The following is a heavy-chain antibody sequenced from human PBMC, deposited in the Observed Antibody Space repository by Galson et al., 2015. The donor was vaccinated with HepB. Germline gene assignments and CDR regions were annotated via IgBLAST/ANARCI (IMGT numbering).Heavy chain of an antibody. CDR1: GFTFSDNY. CDR3: ARRVYYNNKGAYFDY. Sequence: SLRLSCAASGFTFSDNYMNWIRQAPGKGLEWVSYISSSGSTIYYADSVKGRFTISRDNAKNSLYLQMNSLRAEDTAVYYCARRVYYNNKGAYFDYWGQGTLVTVSS. D-gene: IGHD4-11*01. CDR2: ISSSGSTI. J-gene: IGHJ4*02. V-gene: IGHV3-11*01.